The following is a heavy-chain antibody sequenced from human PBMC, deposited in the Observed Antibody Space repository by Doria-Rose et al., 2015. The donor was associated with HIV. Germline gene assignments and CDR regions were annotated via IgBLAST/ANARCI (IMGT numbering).Heavy chain of an antibody. J-gene: IGHJ4*02. D-gene: IGHD6-13*01. CDR1: GVSLSSPGMG. V-gene: IGHV2-26*01. CDR3: ARIKSSRWYHKYYFDF. Sequence: ESGPVLVKPTETLTLTCTVSGVSLSSPGMGVSWIRQPPGKALEWLANIFSDDERSYKTSLKSRLTISRRTSTSQVVVTMTDMYPADTATYYCARIKSSRWYHKYYFDFWGQGTLVIVSA. CDR2: IFSDDER.